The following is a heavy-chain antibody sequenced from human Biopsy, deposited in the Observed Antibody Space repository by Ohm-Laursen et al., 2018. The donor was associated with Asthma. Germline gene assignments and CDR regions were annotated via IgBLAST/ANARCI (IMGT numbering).Heavy chain of an antibody. CDR2: IYFSGNT. D-gene: IGHD1-26*01. V-gene: IGHV4-59*01. CDR3: ARDGPAGAPSDY. Sequence: GTLSLTCTVSGGSITSFYWSWIRQPPGRGLEWIGYIYFSGNTNYNPSLKSRVTISIDTSKNHFSLKLTSVTAADTAVYYCARDGPAGAPSDYWGQGTLVTVSS. CDR1: GGSITSFY. J-gene: IGHJ4*02.